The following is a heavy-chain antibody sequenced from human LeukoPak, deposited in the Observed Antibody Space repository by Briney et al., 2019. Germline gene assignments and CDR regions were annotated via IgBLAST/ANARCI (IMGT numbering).Heavy chain of an antibody. Sequence: PGASVKVSCKVSGYTLTELSMHWVRQAPGQGLEWMGGFTPIFGPANYAQRFQGRVTITADESTSTAYMELTSLRSEDTTVYYCASPQLGISPTPPGYFDLWGRGTLVTVSS. D-gene: IGHD7-27*01. J-gene: IGHJ2*01. V-gene: IGHV1-69*13. CDR3: ASPQLGISPTPPGYFDL. CDR2: FTPIFGPA. CDR1: GYTLTELS.